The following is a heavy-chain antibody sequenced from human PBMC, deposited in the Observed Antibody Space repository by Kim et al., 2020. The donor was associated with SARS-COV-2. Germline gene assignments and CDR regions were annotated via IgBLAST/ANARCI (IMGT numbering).Heavy chain of an antibody. CDR3: ARQVGATRDAFEI. V-gene: IGHV5-51*01. D-gene: IGHD1-26*01. J-gene: IGHJ3*02. Sequence: PSFQGKLTISAAKSISTAYLQWSSLKASDTAMYYCARQVGATRDAFEIWGQGTMVTVSS.